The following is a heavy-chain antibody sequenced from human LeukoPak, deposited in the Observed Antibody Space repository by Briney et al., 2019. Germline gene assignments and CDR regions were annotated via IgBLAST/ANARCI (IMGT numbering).Heavy chain of an antibody. CDR3: AKDQSWQRQWPLNWFDP. J-gene: IGHJ5*02. CDR1: GFTFSSYG. V-gene: IGHV3-30*02. Sequence: GGSLRLSCAASGFTFSSYGMHWVRQAPGKGLEWVAFIRYDGSNKYYADSVKGRFTISRDNSKNTLYLQMNSLRAEDTAVYYCAKDQSWQRQWPLNWFDPWGQGTLVTVSS. CDR2: IRYDGSNK. D-gene: IGHD6-19*01.